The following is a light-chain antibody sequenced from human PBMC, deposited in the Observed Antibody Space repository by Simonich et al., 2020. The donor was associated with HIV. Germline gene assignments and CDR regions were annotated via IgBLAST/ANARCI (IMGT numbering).Light chain of an antibody. CDR2: EDI. CDR1: SSVVGSYSL. Sequence: QSALTQPASVSGSPGQSLTISCTGTSSVVGSYSLVAWYQQHPGKAPKLMIYEDIKRPSGVSNRFSASKSGNTASLTISGLQTEDEADYYCASYTSDNTWVFGGGTKLTVL. CDR3: ASYTSDNTWV. V-gene: IGLV2-14*02. J-gene: IGLJ3*02.